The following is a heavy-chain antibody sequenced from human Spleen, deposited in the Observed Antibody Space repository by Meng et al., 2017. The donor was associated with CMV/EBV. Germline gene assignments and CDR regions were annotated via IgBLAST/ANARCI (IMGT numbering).Heavy chain of an antibody. D-gene: IGHD2-15*01. CDR1: TFSSYA. V-gene: IGHV7-4-1*02. CDR2: IHTNTGNP. Sequence: TFSSYAINWVRQAPGQGLEWMGWIHTNTGNPTNAQGFTGRFVFSLDTSVSTAYLQISSLKAEDTAVYYCARGGSCSGGTCYLSVPFDYWGQGTLVTVSS. J-gene: IGHJ4*02. CDR3: ARGGSCSGGTCYLSVPFDY.